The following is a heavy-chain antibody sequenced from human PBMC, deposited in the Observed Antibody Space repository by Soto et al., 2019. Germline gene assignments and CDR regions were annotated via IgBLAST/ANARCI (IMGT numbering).Heavy chain of an antibody. V-gene: IGHV3-7*05. Sequence: EVQLVESGGGLVQPGGSLRLSCAASGFTFSSYWMSWVRQAPGKGLEWVANIKQDGSEKYYVDSVKGRFTISRDNAENSLYLQMNSLRGEDSGVYYCARTVLQNSSSWAADFYYCGMDVCSQGTTVTVSS. CDR2: IKQDGSEK. CDR3: ARTVLQNSSSWAADFYYCGMDV. CDR1: GFTFSSYW. J-gene: IGHJ6*02. D-gene: IGHD6-6*01.